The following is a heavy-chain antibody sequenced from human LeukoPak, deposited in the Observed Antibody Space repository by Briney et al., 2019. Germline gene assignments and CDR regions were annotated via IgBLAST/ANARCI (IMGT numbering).Heavy chain of an antibody. V-gene: IGHV3-21*05. CDR3: ARGKYSSGWFDY. Sequence: GGSLRLSCAASGFTFSSYSMNWVRQAPGKGLEWVSYISSSTYISYADSVKGRFTISRDNAKNSLYLQMNSLRAEDTAVYYCARGKYSSGWFDYWGQGTLVTVSS. CDR1: GFTFSSYS. CDR2: ISSSTYI. J-gene: IGHJ4*02. D-gene: IGHD6-19*01.